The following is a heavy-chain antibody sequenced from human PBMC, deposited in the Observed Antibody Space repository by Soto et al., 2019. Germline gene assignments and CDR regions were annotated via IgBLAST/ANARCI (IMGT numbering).Heavy chain of an antibody. Sequence: ASVKVSCKVSGHTLIELSIHWVRQAPGKGLEWMGGFDPEDGETIYAQKFQGRVTMTVDTSTDTAYMEPSSLRSEDTAVYYCTTLRSWSGFTYWGQGTLVTVSS. CDR1: GHTLIELS. D-gene: IGHD3-3*01. CDR3: TTLRSWSGFTY. CDR2: FDPEDGET. J-gene: IGHJ4*02. V-gene: IGHV1-24*01.